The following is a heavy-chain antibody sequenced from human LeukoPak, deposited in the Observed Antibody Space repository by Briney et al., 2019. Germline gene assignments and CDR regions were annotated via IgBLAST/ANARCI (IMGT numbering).Heavy chain of an antibody. CDR3: ARESESSGWYDY. Sequence: PGGSLRLSCGASGFTFSSYSMNWVRQAPGKGLEWVSLISGDGGSTFYADSVKGRFTISRDNSKNSLYLQMNSLRSDDTALYYCARESESSGWYDYWGQGTLVTVSS. CDR1: GFTFSSYS. V-gene: IGHV3-43*02. J-gene: IGHJ4*02. D-gene: IGHD6-19*01. CDR2: ISGDGGST.